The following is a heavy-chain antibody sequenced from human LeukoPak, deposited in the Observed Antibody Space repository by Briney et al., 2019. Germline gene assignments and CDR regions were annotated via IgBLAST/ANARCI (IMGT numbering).Heavy chain of an antibody. D-gene: IGHD6-13*01. V-gene: IGHV5-10-1*01. CDR3: ARRGSSWSKPNDY. CDR1: GYSFTSYW. J-gene: IGHJ4*02. Sequence: GESLKISCKGSGYSFTSYWISWVRQMPGKGLEWMGRIDPSDSYTNYSPSFQGHATISADKSISTAYLQWSSLKASDTAMYYCARRGSSWSKPNDYWGQGTLVTVSS. CDR2: IDPSDSYT.